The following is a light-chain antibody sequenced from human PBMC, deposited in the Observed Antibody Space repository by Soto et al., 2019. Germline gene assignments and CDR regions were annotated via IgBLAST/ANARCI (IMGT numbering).Light chain of an antibody. CDR3: QQYTNWPPT. V-gene: IGKV3-15*01. J-gene: IGKJ4*01. CDR2: GAS. CDR1: QSVSSN. Sequence: EIVMTQSPATLSVSPGERVTLSCRASQSVSSNLAWYQQKPGQAPRLLIYGASTRATGIPARFSGSGSGTEFTLTISSLQSEDFAVYYCQQYTNWPPTFGGGTKVEIK.